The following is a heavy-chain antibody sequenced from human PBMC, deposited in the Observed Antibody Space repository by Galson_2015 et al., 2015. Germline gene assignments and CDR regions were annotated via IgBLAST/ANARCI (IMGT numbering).Heavy chain of an antibody. J-gene: IGHJ2*01. Sequence: SLRLSCAASGFTLGNFAMSWVRQAPGKGLEWVANVKQDGSEKHYVDSVKGRFVISSDNAKNSVYLQLNNLRAEDTAVYYCTRGAPQYWYLDLWGRGTLVTVSS. CDR2: VKQDGSEK. CDR1: GFTLGNFA. V-gene: IGHV3-7*03. CDR3: TRGAPQYWYLDL.